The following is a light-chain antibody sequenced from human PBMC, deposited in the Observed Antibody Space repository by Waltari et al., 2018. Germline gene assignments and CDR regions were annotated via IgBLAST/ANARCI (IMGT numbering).Light chain of an antibody. Sequence: DIQMTQSPSSLSASVGDRLTITCRASQNIGNYVNWYQQKPGKAPKLLVYVASRLQSGVPSRFSGSGSGTDFALTISSLQAADVAVYYCQQCYSTPYTFGQGTKLEIK. CDR2: VAS. J-gene: IGKJ2*01. V-gene: IGKV1-39*01. CDR1: QNIGNY. CDR3: QQCYSTPYT.